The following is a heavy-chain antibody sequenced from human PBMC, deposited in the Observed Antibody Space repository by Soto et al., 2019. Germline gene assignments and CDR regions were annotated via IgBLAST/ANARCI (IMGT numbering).Heavy chain of an antibody. J-gene: IGHJ4*02. CDR3: ARSQDYYDSSGYFGY. CDR1: GFTFSSYA. CDR2: ISYDGSNK. V-gene: IGHV3-30-3*01. Sequence: GGSLRLSCAASGFTFSSYAMHWVRQAPGKGLEWVAVISYDGSNKYYADSVKGRFTISRDNSKNTLYLQMNSLRAEDTAVYYCARSQDYYDSSGYFGYWGQGTLVTVSS. D-gene: IGHD3-22*01.